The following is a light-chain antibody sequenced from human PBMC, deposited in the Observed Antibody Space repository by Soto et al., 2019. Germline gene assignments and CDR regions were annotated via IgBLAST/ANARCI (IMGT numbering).Light chain of an antibody. CDR1: QTVSSK. CDR2: GAS. J-gene: IGKJ1*01. Sequence: EIVMTQSPATLSVSPGERATLSCRASQTVSSKLAWYQLKPGQAPRLLIYGASTRATDIPARFSGSGSGTDVALTIGSLQSEDFAGYYCQQYNNWRTAFGKGTPVE. CDR3: QQYNNWRTA. V-gene: IGKV3-15*01.